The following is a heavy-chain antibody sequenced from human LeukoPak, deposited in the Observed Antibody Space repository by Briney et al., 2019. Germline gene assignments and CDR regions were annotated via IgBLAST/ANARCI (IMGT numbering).Heavy chain of an antibody. Sequence: SQTLSLTCAISGDSVSSNSAAWNWIRQSPSRGLEWLGRTDYRSKWYNDYAVSVKSRITINPDTSKNQFSLQLNSVPTEDTAVYYCARDGSYVLLWFGGGGLGGFDYWGQGTLVTVSS. V-gene: IGHV6-1*01. J-gene: IGHJ4*02. CDR1: GDSVSSNSAA. CDR3: ARDGSYVLLWFGGGGLGGFDY. CDR2: TDYRSKWYN. D-gene: IGHD3-10*01.